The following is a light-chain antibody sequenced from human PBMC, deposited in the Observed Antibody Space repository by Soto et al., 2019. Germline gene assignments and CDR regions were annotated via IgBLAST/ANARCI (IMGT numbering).Light chain of an antibody. CDR3: QKYGTSQII. CDR2: DKS. Sequence: IVSTQSRGTLSVSPVATETLSCRPSQSLTNSFIAWYQQKTGQAPRLLIYDKSSRATGIPDRFSGSGSGTDFTLTISRLETEDFAVFFCQKYGTSQIIFGQGTKLDIK. V-gene: IGKV3-20*01. CDR1: QSLTNSF. J-gene: IGKJ5*01.